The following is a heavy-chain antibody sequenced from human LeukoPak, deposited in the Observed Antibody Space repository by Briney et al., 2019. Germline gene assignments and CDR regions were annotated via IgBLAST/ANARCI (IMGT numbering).Heavy chain of an antibody. CDR2: IHPGSSTI. V-gene: IGHV3-48*03. CDR3: ATSLSSGWCPVDDY. Sequence: GGSLRLSCAAAGFIFRNYEMNWVRRAAGRVLEWVSYIHPGSSTIYYADSVKGRFTISGDDAKNSLYLQMNSLRDEDTAVYYCATSLSSGWCPVDDYWGQGTLVTVSS. CDR1: GFIFRNYE. D-gene: IGHD6-19*01. J-gene: IGHJ4*02.